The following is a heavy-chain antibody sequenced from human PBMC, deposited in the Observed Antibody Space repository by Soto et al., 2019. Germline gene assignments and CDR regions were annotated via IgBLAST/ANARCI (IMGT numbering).Heavy chain of an antibody. J-gene: IGHJ4*02. CDR3: ASGQQLVRNY. CDR2: IYHSGST. D-gene: IGHD6-13*01. V-gene: IGHV4-30-2*01. CDR1: GGSICSDGYS. Sequence: QLQLQESGSGLVKPSQTLSLTCAVSGGSICSDGYSWSWIRQPPGKGLEWIGYIYHSGSTYYNPSQNSRVTISVDRSKKQFSLKLSSVAAADTAVYYCASGQQLVRNYWGQGTLVTVSS.